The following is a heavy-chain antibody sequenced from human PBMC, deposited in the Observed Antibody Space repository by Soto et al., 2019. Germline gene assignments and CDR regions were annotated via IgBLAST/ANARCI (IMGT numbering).Heavy chain of an antibody. CDR2: MYYGGTT. Sequence: EMQLVETGGGLIQPGGSLRLSCAASGFTVSSDHMIWVRQAPGKGLEWISVMYYGGTTYDADSVQGRFPISRDSSTNTLYLQMTDLRADDTAVYYCAREAAGFDLWGQGTMLPVSS. J-gene: IGHJ3*01. CDR1: GFTVSSDH. CDR3: AREAAGFDL. V-gene: IGHV3-53*02. D-gene: IGHD6-13*01.